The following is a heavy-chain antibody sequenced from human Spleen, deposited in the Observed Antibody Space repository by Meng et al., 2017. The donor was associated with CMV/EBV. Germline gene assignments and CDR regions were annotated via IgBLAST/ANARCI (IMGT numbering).Heavy chain of an antibody. CDR2: IWTDGSNK. CDR3: AKDMGGGYAADY. D-gene: IGHD2-2*01. J-gene: IGHJ4*02. CDR1: GFIFSSYG. V-gene: IGHV3-33*06. Sequence: GGSLRLSCAASGFIFSSYGMHWVRQAPGKGLEWVAVIWTDGSNKYYADSVKGRFTISRDNSKNTLYLQMNSLRAEDTAVYYCAKDMGGGYAADYWGQGTLVTVSS.